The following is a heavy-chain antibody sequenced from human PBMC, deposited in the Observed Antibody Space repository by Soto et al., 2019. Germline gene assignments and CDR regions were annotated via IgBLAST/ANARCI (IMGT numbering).Heavy chain of an antibody. CDR3: GRDPELWDENVATRPSTYYYGMDV. CDR2: ISRSGSTI. Sequence: QMQLVESGGGLVEPGGSLRLSCEASGFTFSNHYMSWIRQAPGKGLEWVSYISRSGSTIYYADSVRGRFTISRDNSKNSLYLQRDSLRAEDTAMYYCGRDPELWDENVATRPSTYYYGMDVWGQGTTVTVSS. CDR1: GFTFSNHY. V-gene: IGHV3-11*01. J-gene: IGHJ6*02. D-gene: IGHD3-16*01.